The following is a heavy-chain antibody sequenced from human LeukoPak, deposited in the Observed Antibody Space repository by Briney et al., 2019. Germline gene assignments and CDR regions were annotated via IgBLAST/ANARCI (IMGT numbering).Heavy chain of an antibody. D-gene: IGHD3-10*01. CDR3: ARDHRDPGVIFDY. V-gene: IGHV3-7*01. CDR2: INQDGSEK. Sequence: PGGSLRLSCAASGFTFSSHWMSWVRQAPGKGLEWVANINQDGSEKYYVDPVKGRFTISRDNAKNSLYLQMNSLRAEDTAVYYCARDHRDPGVIFDYWGQGTLVTVSS. CDR1: GFTFSSHW. J-gene: IGHJ4*02.